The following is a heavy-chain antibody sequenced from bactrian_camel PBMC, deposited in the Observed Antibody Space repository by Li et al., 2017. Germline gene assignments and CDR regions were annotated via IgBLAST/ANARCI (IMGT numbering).Heavy chain of an antibody. V-gene: IGHV3S55*01. CDR3: VANSPGYYTCDNCP. D-gene: IGHD2*01. CDR2: ISSDGST. CDR1: RFTFDSD. Sequence: QVQLVESGGGSVQAGETLTLSCTTSRFTFDSDMGWYRQAPGNECELISSISSDGSTAYADSVKGRFTISRDNAKNTLYLQMNNLKPEDTAMYYCVANSPGYYTCDNCPWGQGTQVTVS. J-gene: IGHJ6*01.